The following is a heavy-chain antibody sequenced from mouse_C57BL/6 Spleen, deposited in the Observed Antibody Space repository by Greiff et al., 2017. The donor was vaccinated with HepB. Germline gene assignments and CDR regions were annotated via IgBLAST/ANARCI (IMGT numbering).Heavy chain of an antibody. Sequence: VQLQQSGAELVRPGTSVKMSCKASGYTFTNYWVGWAEPRPGHGLERIGDIYPGGGYTNYHEKFKGKATLTADNSSSTDYMQFSSRTSEDSAIYNGARRNYGSSPAWFAYWGQGTLVTVAA. CDR3: ARRNYGSSPAWFAY. J-gene: IGHJ3*01. V-gene: IGHV1-63*01. CDR2: IYPGGGYT. CDR1: GYTFTNYW. D-gene: IGHD1-1*01.